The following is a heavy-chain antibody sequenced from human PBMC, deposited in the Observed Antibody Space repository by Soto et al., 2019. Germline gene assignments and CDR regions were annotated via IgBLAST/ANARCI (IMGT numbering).Heavy chain of an antibody. CDR3: AVTPNCGRDCSAASYWYFDI. V-gene: IGHV3-23*01. J-gene: IGHJ2*01. CDR1: GLTFGNYA. Sequence: EVQLLESGGGLVQPGGSVRLSCAASGLTFGNYAMSWVRQAPGKGLEWVSAISGDSGRTYYADSVKGRFTISRENSNNTLYLQKNTLRAEDTAVYYCAVTPNCGRDCSAASYWYFDIWGRGTLVTVSS. D-gene: IGHD2-21*02. CDR2: ISGDSGRT.